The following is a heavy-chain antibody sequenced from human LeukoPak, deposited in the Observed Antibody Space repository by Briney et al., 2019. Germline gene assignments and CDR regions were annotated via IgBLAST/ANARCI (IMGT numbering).Heavy chain of an antibody. Sequence: SVTLSLTCAVSGGSVSNYYWDWVRQPPGKGLEWIGHVFYSGRNDYNPSLRGRVSILLDTSKNQFSLHLTSLTAADTAVYYCARHLRLDKGIDSWGQGTLVTVSS. D-gene: IGHD1-1*01. CDR2: VFYSGRN. J-gene: IGHJ4*02. CDR3: ARHLRLDKGIDS. CDR1: GGSVSNYY. V-gene: IGHV4-59*08.